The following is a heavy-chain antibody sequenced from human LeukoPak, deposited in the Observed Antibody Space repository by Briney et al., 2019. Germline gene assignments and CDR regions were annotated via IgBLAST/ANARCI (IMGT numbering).Heavy chain of an antibody. Sequence: GGSLRLSCAASGFTFSSYEMNWVRQAPGKGLEWVSSISSSSSYIYYADSVKGRFTISRDNAKNSLYLQMNSLRAEDTAVYYCAREGYYDFWSGYYPTYYYYYYMDVWGKGTTVTVSS. CDR2: ISSSSSYI. D-gene: IGHD3-3*01. CDR1: GFTFSSYE. V-gene: IGHV3-21*01. J-gene: IGHJ6*03. CDR3: AREGYYDFWSGYYPTYYYYYYMDV.